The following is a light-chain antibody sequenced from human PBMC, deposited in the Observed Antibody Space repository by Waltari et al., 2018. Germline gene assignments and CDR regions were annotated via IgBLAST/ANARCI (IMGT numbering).Light chain of an antibody. CDR1: QSVGSSS. Sequence: EIVLTQSPGNASLSTGERVNLSCRASQSVGSSSLAWYHQKPGQAPRLVIYRASRRATGIPDRFSGSGSGTDFSLTISRLEPEDFAVYYCQQHGTLPATFGQGTKVEIK. CDR2: RAS. J-gene: IGKJ1*01. V-gene: IGKV3-20*01. CDR3: QQHGTLPAT.